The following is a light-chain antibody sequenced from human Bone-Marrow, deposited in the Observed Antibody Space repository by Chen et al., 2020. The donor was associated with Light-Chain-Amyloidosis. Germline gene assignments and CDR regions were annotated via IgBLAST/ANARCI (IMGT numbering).Light chain of an antibody. V-gene: IGLV2-23*01. CDR3: CSYGGRGSLDVV. Sequence: QSALTQPASVSGSPGQSITISCTETSSDVGSYNLVSWYQQHPDKAPKLMIYEDNIRPSWVSSRFSGSKSGNTASLTISGLQAEDQADYYCCSYGGRGSLDVVFGGGTKLTVL. CDR1: SSDVGSYNL. CDR2: EDN. J-gene: IGLJ2*01.